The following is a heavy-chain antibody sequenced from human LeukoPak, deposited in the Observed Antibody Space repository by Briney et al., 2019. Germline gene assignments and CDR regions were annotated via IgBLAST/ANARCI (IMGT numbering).Heavy chain of an antibody. Sequence: ASVKVSCKASGYTFSSYYMHWVRQAPGQGLEWMGRINPNSGGTNYAQKFQGRVTMTRDTSISTAYMELSRLRSDDTAVYYCARVARGYSYGYLGYWGQGTLVTVSS. CDR1: GYTFSSYY. CDR3: ARVARGYSYGYLGY. CDR2: INPNSGGT. J-gene: IGHJ4*02. V-gene: IGHV1-2*06. D-gene: IGHD5-18*01.